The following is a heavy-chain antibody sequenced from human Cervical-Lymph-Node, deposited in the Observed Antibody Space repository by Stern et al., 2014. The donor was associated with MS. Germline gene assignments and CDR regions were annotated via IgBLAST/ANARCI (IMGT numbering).Heavy chain of an antibody. J-gene: IGHJ4*02. Sequence: VQLVESGGGVVQPGRSLRLSCAASGFIFGNSGMHWVRQAPGKGLEWVAVVRQDGSTQYHADSVKGRFTISSDNSNNMVDLQMNSLRVEDMGIYYCARDPRGYCSGGSCYQGFFDSWGRGTLVTVSS. D-gene: IGHD2-15*01. CDR1: GFIFGNSG. CDR2: VRQDGSTQ. V-gene: IGHV3-33*01. CDR3: ARDPRGYCSGGSCYQGFFDS.